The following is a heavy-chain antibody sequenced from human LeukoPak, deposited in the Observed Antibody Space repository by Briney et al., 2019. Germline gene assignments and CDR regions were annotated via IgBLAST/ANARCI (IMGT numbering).Heavy chain of an antibody. D-gene: IGHD3-9*01. CDR1: GGSLSGYY. CDR3: ARGEGDYDMSWGYMDV. V-gene: IGHV4-34*01. Sequence: SETLSLTCAVYGGSLSGYYWSWIGQPPGKGLEWIGEINHSGSTNYNPSLKSRVTISVDTSKNQFSLKLSSVTAADTAVYYCARGEGDYDMSWGYMDVWGKGTTVTVSS. CDR2: INHSGST. J-gene: IGHJ6*03.